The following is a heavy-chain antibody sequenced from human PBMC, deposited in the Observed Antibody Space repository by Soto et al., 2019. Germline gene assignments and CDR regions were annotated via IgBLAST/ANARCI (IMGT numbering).Heavy chain of an antibody. CDR1: GYTFTSYG. CDR2: ISAYNGNT. CDR3: ARDPGMNYDFWSGPENYYYGMDV. J-gene: IGHJ6*02. D-gene: IGHD3-3*01. Sequence: ASVKVSCKASGYTFTSYGISWVRQAPGQGLEWMGWISAYNGNTNYAQKLQGRVTMTTDTSTSTAYMELRSLRSDDTAVYYCARDPGMNYDFWSGPENYYYGMDVWGQGPTVTVSS. V-gene: IGHV1-18*01.